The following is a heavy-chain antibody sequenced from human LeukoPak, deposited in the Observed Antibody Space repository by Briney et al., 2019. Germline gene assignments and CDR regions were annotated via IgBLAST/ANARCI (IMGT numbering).Heavy chain of an antibody. D-gene: IGHD5-12*01. Sequence: PGGSLRLSCAASGFTFSSYEMNWVRQAPGKGLEWVSYISGSGRTMSYADSVKGRFTISRDNAKNSLYLQMNSLRAEDTAVYHCARGGLYGYDVFDYWGQGTLVAVSS. CDR3: ARGGLYGYDVFDY. CDR1: GFTFSSYE. J-gene: IGHJ4*02. CDR2: ISGSGRTM. V-gene: IGHV3-48*03.